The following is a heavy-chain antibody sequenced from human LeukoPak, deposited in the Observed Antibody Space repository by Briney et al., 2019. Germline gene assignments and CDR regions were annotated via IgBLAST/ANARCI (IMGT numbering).Heavy chain of an antibody. V-gene: IGHV1-69*04. CDR1: GGTFSSYA. CDR2: IIPILGIA. D-gene: IGHD2-15*01. Sequence: SVKVSCKASGGTFSSYAISWVRQAPGQGLEWMGRIIPILGIANYAQKFQGRVTITADKSTSTAYMELSRLRSDDTAVYYCARMILGYCSGGSCSSPFDYWGQGTLVTVSS. J-gene: IGHJ4*02. CDR3: ARMILGYCSGGSCSSPFDY.